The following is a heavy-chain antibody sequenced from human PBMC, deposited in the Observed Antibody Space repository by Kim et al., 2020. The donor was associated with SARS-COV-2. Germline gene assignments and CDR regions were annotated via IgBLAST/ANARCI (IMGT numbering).Heavy chain of an antibody. V-gene: IGHV1-24*01. Sequence: ASVKVSCKVSGYTLTELSMHWVRQAPGKGLEWMGGFDPEDGETIYAQKFQGRVTMTEDTSTDTAYMELSSLRSEDTAVYYCATDLMVRGVIITPFDYWGQGTLVTVSS. CDR2: FDPEDGET. J-gene: IGHJ4*02. CDR1: GYTLTELS. CDR3: ATDLMVRGVIITPFDY. D-gene: IGHD3-10*01.